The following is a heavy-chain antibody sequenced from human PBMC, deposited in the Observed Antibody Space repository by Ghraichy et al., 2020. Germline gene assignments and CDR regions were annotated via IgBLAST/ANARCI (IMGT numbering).Heavy chain of an antibody. D-gene: IGHD4-17*01. CDR2: IYSGGST. Sequence: GGSLRLSCAASGFTVSSNYMSWVRQAPGKGLEWVSVIYSGGSTYYADSVKGRFTISRDNSKNTLYLQMNSLRAEDTAVYYCARLKYGDYDHFDYWGQGTLVTVSS. V-gene: IGHV3-66*02. J-gene: IGHJ4*02. CDR3: ARLKYGDYDHFDY. CDR1: GFTVSSNY.